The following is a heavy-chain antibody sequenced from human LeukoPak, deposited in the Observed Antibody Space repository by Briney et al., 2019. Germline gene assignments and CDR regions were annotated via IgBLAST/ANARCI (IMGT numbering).Heavy chain of an antibody. V-gene: IGHV1-18*01. CDR2: ISAYNGNA. CDR1: GYTFTSYG. D-gene: IGHD2-2*02. J-gene: IGHJ6*03. Sequence: GASVKVSCKASGYTFTSYGISWVRQAPGQGLEWMGWISAYNGNANYAQKLQGRVTITTDESTSTAYMELSSLRSEDTAVYYCARGHFPVGCSSTSCYTNYYYYMDVWGKGTTVTVSS. CDR3: ARGHFPVGCSSTSCYTNYYYYMDV.